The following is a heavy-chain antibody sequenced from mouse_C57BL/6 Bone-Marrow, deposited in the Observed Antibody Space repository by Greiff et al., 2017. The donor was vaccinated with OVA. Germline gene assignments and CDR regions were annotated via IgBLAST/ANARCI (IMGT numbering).Heavy chain of an antibody. V-gene: IGHV5-4*01. Sequence: EVQGVESGGGLVKPGGSLKLSCAASGFTFSSYAMSWVRQTPEKRLEWVATISDGGSYTYYPDNVKGRFTISRDNAKKNLYLQMSHLKSEDTAMYYCARDGGNYGYAMDDWGQGTSVTVSS. J-gene: IGHJ4*01. CDR1: GFTFSSYA. CDR3: ARDGGNYGYAMDD. D-gene: IGHD2-1*01. CDR2: ISDGGSYT.